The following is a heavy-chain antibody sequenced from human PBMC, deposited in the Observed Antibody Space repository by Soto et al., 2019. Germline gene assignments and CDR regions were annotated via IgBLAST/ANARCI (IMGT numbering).Heavy chain of an antibody. J-gene: IGHJ4*02. Sequence: QVQLVQSGAEVKKSRASVKVSCKASGYTFTSHDINWVRQATGQGLEWMGWMNPNSGNTGYAQKFQGIVTMTRNTXISQDKTELSSLRSEDTAVYYCARWDYGYYARLDYWGQGTLVTVSS. CDR1: GYTFTSHD. V-gene: IGHV1-8*01. CDR3: ARWDYGYYARLDY. CDR2: MNPNSGNT. D-gene: IGHD4-17*01.